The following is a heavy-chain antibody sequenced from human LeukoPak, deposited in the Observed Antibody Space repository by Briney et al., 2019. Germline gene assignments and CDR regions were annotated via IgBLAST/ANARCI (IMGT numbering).Heavy chain of an antibody. CDR1: ESTFNIYW. Sequence: PGGSLRLSCAASESTFNIYWMTWVRQAPGKGLEWVANINQDGSKNDYVDSVKGRFIISRDNAKNSLFLQMNSLTVADTAMYYCARERITISGDYFDNWGQGTLVSVSS. CDR2: INQDGSKN. J-gene: IGHJ4*01. CDR3: ARERITISGDYFDN. V-gene: IGHV3-7*01. D-gene: IGHD3-10*01.